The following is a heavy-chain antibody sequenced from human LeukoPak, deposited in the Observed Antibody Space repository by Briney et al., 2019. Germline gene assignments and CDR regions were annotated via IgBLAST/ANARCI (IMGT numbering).Heavy chain of an antibody. J-gene: IGHJ6*03. D-gene: IGHD5-18*01. CDR2: VSSSGSTI. CDR1: GFTLSSYE. CDR3: ARDTTAMVYYYYYMDV. V-gene: IGHV3-48*03. Sequence: GGSLRLSCAASGFTLSSYEMNWVRQAPGKGLEWVSYVSSSGSTIYYADSVKGRFTISRDNSKNTLYLQMNSLRAEDTAVYYCARDTTAMVYYYYYMDVWGKGATVTVSS.